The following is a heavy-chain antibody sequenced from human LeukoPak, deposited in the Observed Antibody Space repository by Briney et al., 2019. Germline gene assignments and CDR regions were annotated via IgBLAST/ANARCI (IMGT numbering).Heavy chain of an antibody. J-gene: IGHJ6*02. CDR3: ARSTTVTTYYYGMDV. CDR2: FSAYNGNT. CDR1: GYTFTSYG. Sequence: ASVKVSCKASGYTFTSYGISWVRQAPGQGLEGMGGFSAYNGNTNYAQKLQGRVTMTTDTSTSTAYMELRSLRSDDTAVYYCARSTTVTTYYYGMDVWGQGTTVTVSS. D-gene: IGHD4-17*01. V-gene: IGHV1-18*01.